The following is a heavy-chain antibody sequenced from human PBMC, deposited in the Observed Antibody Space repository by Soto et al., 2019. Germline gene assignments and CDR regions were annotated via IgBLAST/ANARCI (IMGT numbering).Heavy chain of an antibody. D-gene: IGHD1-26*01. CDR1: GFTFSSYA. CDR3: AKDPYSGSYRHSFFDY. J-gene: IGHJ4*02. Sequence: GGSLRLSCAASGFTFSSYAMSWVRQAPGKGLEWVSAISGSGGSTYYADSVKGRFTISRDNSKNTLYLQMNSLRAEDTAVYYCAKDPYSGSYRHSFFDYWGQGTLVTVSS. V-gene: IGHV3-23*01. CDR2: ISGSGGST.